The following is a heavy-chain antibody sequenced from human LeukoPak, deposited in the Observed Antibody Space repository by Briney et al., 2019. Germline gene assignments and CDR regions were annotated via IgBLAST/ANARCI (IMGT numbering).Heavy chain of an antibody. D-gene: IGHD1-26*01. CDR1: GGSISSYY. J-gene: IGHJ5*02. CDR3: ARDQWELRGGNWFDP. V-gene: IGHV4-59*01. CDR2: IYYSGST. Sequence: SETLSLTCTVSGGSISSYYWSWIRQPPGKGLEWIGYIYYSGSTNYNPSLKSRVTISVDTSKNQFSLKLSSVTAADTAVYYCARDQWELRGGNWFDPWGQGTLVTVSS.